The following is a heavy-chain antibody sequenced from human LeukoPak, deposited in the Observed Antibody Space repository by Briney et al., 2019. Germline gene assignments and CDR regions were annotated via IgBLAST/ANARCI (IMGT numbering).Heavy chain of an antibody. Sequence: SETLSLTCTVSGGSISSYYYNWFRQPPGKGLEGIGYIYYSWSTDYNPSLKSRVTISVDTSMNHFSLNLTSVTAADTAVYYCASTTSSRSPYYYGVDVWGQGTTVIVSS. J-gene: IGHJ6*02. CDR3: ASTTSSRSPYYYGVDV. CDR2: IYYSWST. CDR1: GGSISSYY. D-gene: IGHD6-6*01. V-gene: IGHV4-59*01.